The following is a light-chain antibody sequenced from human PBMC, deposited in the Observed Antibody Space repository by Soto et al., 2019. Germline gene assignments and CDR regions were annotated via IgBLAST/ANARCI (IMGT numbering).Light chain of an antibody. CDR2: GAS. CDR1: PSVSGSN. V-gene: IGKV3-20*01. Sequence: ESVLTQSPCTLSLSPGERATLSCRASPSVSGSNLAWYQQKPGQAPRLVIYGASSRATGIPDRFSGSGSGADFTLTISRLEPEDCAVYYCQQYGSSPRTFGEGTKVDIK. J-gene: IGKJ1*01. CDR3: QQYGSSPRT.